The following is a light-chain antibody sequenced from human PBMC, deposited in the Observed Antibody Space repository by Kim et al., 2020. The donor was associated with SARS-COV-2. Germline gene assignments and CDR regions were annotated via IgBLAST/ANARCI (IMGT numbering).Light chain of an antibody. CDR3: QVWDSSSDHVL. V-gene: IGLV3-21*04. CDR2: YDG. CDR1: NIGGKT. Sequence: APGQRARIACVGNNIGGKTVHWYQEKPGQAPGLVIRYDGDRPSGIPERFSGSNSGNTATLTISRVEAGDEADYYCQVWDSSSDHVLFGGGTQLTVL. J-gene: IGLJ2*01.